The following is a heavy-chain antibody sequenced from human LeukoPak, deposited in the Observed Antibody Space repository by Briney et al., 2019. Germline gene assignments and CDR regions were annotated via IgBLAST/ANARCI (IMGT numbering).Heavy chain of an antibody. V-gene: IGHV1-69*13. D-gene: IGHD5-24*01. CDR3: ARRARDGYNWYYFDY. Sequence: SVKVSCKASGGTFSSYAISWVRQAPGQGLEWMGGIIPIFGTANYAQKFQGRVTITADESTSTAYMELSSLRSEDTAVYYCARRARDGYNWYYFDYWGQGTLVIVSS. CDR1: GGTFSSYA. CDR2: IIPIFGTA. J-gene: IGHJ4*02.